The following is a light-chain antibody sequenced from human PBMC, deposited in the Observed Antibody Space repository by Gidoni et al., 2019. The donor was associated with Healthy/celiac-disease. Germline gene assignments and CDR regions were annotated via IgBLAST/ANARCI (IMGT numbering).Light chain of an antibody. J-gene: IGKJ5*01. CDR2: DAS. Sequence: EIVLTQSPATLSLSPGESATLSCRASQSVSSYLAWYQQKPGQAPRLLIYDASNRATGIPARFSGSGSGTDFTLPISSLEPEDFAVYYCQQRSNWPPTFGQGTRLEIK. CDR3: QQRSNWPPT. CDR1: QSVSSY. V-gene: IGKV3-11*01.